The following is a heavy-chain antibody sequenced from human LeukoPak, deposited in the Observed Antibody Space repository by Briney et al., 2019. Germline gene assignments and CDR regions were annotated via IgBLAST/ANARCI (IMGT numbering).Heavy chain of an antibody. V-gene: IGHV3-23*01. J-gene: IGHJ4*02. D-gene: IGHD3-9*01. Sequence: GGSLGLSCPASGFTFSSYAMSWVRQAPGKGLEWVSSISDSGSGTYYADSVKGRFTISRDNSKNTLYLQMNSLRAEDTAVYYCAKDHDILTGPSLFDYWGQGTLVTVSS. CDR3: AKDHDILTGPSLFDY. CDR2: ISDSGSGT. CDR1: GFTFSSYA.